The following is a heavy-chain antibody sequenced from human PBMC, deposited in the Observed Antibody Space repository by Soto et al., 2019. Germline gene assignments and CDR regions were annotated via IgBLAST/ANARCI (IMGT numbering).Heavy chain of an antibody. CDR2: VSGAGSI. J-gene: IGHJ2*01. CDR3: ARSLGSPLVKWRFDL. D-gene: IGHD5-12*01. CDR1: GFTFTNYV. Sequence: QLLESGGGSVQPGGSLRLSCAASGFTFTNYVMSWVRQAPGRGLEWVSTVSGAGSIYYADSAKGRLTISRDNSRNTLNLQMNTLRAEDTAVYYCARSLGSPLVKWRFDLWGRGTLVTVSS. V-gene: IGHV3-23*01.